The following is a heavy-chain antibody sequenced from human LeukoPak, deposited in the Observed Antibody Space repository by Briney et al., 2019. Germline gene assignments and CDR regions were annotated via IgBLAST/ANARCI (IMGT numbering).Heavy chain of an antibody. Sequence: GVSLRLSCAASGLTFSSYGMSWVRQAPGKGLEWVSAISGSGGSTYYADSVKGRFTISRDNSKNTLYLQMNSLRAEDTAVHYCAKDQAAGDAFDIWGQGTMVTVSS. CDR3: AKDQAAGDAFDI. J-gene: IGHJ3*02. CDR2: ISGSGGST. V-gene: IGHV3-23*01. D-gene: IGHD6-13*01. CDR1: GLTFSSYG.